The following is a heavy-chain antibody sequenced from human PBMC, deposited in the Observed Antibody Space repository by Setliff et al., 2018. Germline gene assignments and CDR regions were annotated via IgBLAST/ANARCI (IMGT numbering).Heavy chain of an antibody. Sequence: KPSETLSLTCSVSGASISNYYWSWIRQPPGEGLEWIGYIYSSGSTNYNPSLKSRVAISRDTSTNQLSLELRSVTAADTAVYYCAREPTRTGGFYYLDVWGEGTTVTVSS. CDR3: AREPTRTGGFYYLDV. D-gene: IGHD2-2*01. J-gene: IGHJ6*03. CDR2: IYSSGST. CDR1: GASISNYY. V-gene: IGHV4-4*08.